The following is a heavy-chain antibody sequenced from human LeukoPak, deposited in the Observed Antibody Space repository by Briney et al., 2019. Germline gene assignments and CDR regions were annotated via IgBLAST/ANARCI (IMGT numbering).Heavy chain of an antibody. J-gene: IGHJ6*02. Sequence: SETLSLTCTVSGGSISSSSYYWGWIRQPPGKGLEWVGSIYYSGSTHYNPSLKSRVTISVDTSRNQFSLKLSSVTAADTAVYYCASHHYNMDVWGQGTTVTVSS. CDR2: IYYSGST. V-gene: IGHV4-39*01. CDR3: ASHHYNMDV. CDR1: GGSISSSSYY. D-gene: IGHD1-1*01.